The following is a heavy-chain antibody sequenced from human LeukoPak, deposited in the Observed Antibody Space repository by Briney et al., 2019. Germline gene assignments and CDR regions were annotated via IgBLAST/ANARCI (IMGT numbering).Heavy chain of an antibody. Sequence: GASVKVSCKASGGTFISYAISWVRQAPGQGREWMGRIIPIFGTANYAQKFQGRVTITTDESTSTAYMELSSLRSEDTAVYYCATDPPYYYDSSGDNDAFDIWGQGTMVTVSS. J-gene: IGHJ3*02. CDR2: IIPIFGTA. D-gene: IGHD3-22*01. V-gene: IGHV1-69*05. CDR3: ATDPPYYYDSSGDNDAFDI. CDR1: GGTFISYA.